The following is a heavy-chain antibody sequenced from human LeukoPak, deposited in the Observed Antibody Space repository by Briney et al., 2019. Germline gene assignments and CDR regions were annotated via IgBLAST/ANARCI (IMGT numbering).Heavy chain of an antibody. V-gene: IGHV3-23*01. CDR2: ISGSGGST. CDR3: ARGGYDSGSYYKGPLYYFDY. J-gene: IGHJ4*02. Sequence: GGSLRLSCAASGFTFSSYAMSWVRQAPGKGLEGVSAISGSGGSTYYADSVKGRFTISRDNSKNTLYLQMNSLRAEDTAVYYCARGGYDSGSYYKGPLYYFDYWGQGTLVTVSS. D-gene: IGHD3-10*01. CDR1: GFTFSSYA.